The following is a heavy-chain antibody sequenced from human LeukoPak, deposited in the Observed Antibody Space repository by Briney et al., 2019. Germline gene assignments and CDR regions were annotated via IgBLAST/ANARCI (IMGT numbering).Heavy chain of an antibody. CDR2: IWYDGSNK. D-gene: IGHD2-8*02. Sequence: GRSLRLSCAASGFTFSSYGMHWVRQAPGKGLEWVAVIWYDGSNKYYADSVKGRFTISRDNSKNTLYLQMNSLRAEDTAGYYCAKGGGGVTGFDYWGQGTLVTVSS. CDR3: AKGGGGVTGFDY. CDR1: GFTFSSYG. J-gene: IGHJ4*02. V-gene: IGHV3-33*06.